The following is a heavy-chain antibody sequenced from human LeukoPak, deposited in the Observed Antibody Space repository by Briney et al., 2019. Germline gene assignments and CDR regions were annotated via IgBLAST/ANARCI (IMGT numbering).Heavy chain of an antibody. CDR2: MNPKSGIT. CDR1: GYNFNYND. J-gene: IGHJ4*02. Sequence: ASVKVSCKASGYNFNYNDINWIRQATGQGLEWMGWMNPKSGITGYAQKFQDRLTMTGDTSITTAYMELSSLTSDDTAIYYCARGRAAGDWGQGTLVTVSS. V-gene: IGHV1-8*01. D-gene: IGHD2-8*02. CDR3: ARGRAAGD.